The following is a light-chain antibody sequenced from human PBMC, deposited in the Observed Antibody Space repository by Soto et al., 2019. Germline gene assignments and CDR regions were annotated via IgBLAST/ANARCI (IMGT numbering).Light chain of an antibody. Sequence: ENVLTQSPGTLSLSPGQRATLSCRASHTISSSSLAWYQQKPGQAPRLLIYAISDRATGVPDRFRGSGSGTDFTLTITRLEPEDFAVYFCQQYDSSPRTFGQGTKVEIK. CDR1: HTISSSS. CDR2: AIS. CDR3: QQYDSSPRT. V-gene: IGKV3-20*01. J-gene: IGKJ1*01.